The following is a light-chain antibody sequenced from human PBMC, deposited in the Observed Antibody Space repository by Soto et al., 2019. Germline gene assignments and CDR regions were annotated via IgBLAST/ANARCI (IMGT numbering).Light chain of an antibody. J-gene: IGKJ1*01. V-gene: IGKV1-5*01. CDR3: RQYYPHFS. CDR2: HAS. Sequence: IQRTQSPSTLSASVVNIVTISCRASQSISRWLAWYQQKPGKAPTLLIYHASSLESGVPSRFSGSGSGTEFTLTISSLQPDDVATYYCRQYYPHFSFGQGTKVDIK. CDR1: QSISRW.